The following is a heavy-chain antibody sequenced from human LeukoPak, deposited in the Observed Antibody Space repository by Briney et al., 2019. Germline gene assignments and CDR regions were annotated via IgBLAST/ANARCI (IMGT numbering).Heavy chain of an antibody. V-gene: IGHV3-30*04. CDR2: ISYDGSNK. CDR1: GFTFSNYA. D-gene: IGHD5-18*01. Sequence: GGSLRLSCAASGFTFSNYAMHWVRQAPGKGLEWVAVISYDGSNKYYADSVKGRFTISRDNSKNTLYLQMNSLRAEDTAVYYCAREPVDTAMVDYYYYMDVWGKGTTVTVSS. CDR3: AREPVDTAMVDYYYYMDV. J-gene: IGHJ6*03.